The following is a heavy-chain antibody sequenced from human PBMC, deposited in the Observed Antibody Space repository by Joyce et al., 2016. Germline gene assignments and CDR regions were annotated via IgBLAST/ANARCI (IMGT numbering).Heavy chain of an antibody. CDR3: AKDSYPGNAFDI. V-gene: IGHV3-23*01. J-gene: IGHJ3*02. CDR1: GFTVSTYA. D-gene: IGHD1-26*01. CDR2: ISGSGNFT. Sequence: EVQLLESGGGLVQHGGSLRLSCAASGFTVSTYAMNWVRQGPGKGREWVSTISGSGNFTYYADSVKGRFTISRDNSKNTLYLQMNSLRAEDTAVFYCAKDSYPGNAFDIWGQGTMVTVSS.